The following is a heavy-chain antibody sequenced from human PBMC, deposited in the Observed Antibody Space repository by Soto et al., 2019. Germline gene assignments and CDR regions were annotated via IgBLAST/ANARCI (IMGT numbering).Heavy chain of an antibody. J-gene: IGHJ4*02. V-gene: IGHV3-23*01. D-gene: IGHD6-6*01. CDR1: GFTFTNAW. CDR2: ITGSGGDT. CDR3: AKGSASTRPYYFDY. Sequence: GGSLRLSCAASGFTFTNAWLNWVRQAPGKGLEWVSAITGSGGDTYYADSVKGRFTISRDHSTNTLYLQMSSLRAEDTALYYCAKGSASTRPYYFDYWGQGTLVTVSS.